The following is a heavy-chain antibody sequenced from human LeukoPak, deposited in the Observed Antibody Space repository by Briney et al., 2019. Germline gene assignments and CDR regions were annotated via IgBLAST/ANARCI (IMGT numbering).Heavy chain of an antibody. Sequence: GRSLRLSCAASGFTFSSYGMHWVRQTPGKGLEWVAVIWYDGSNKYCADSVKGRFTISRDNSKNTLYLQMNSLRAVDTAVYYCAKESGGNCDYWGQGTLVTVSS. D-gene: IGHD4-23*01. CDR1: GFTFSSYG. CDR3: AKESGGNCDY. V-gene: IGHV3-33*06. CDR2: IWYDGSNK. J-gene: IGHJ4*02.